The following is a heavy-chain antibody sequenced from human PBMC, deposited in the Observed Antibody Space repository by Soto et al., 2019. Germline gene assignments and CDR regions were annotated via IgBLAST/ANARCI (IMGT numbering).Heavy chain of an antibody. J-gene: IGHJ4*02. D-gene: IGHD5-12*01. CDR2: IYYSGST. Sequence: QLQLQESGPGLVKPSETLSLTCTVSGGSISSSSYYWGWIRQPPGKGLEWIGSIYYSGSTYYNPSLKSRVTISVDTSKNQFSLKLSSVTAADTAVYYCARLRQRWLQFYYFDYWGQGTLVTVSS. V-gene: IGHV4-39*01. CDR1: GGSISSSSYY. CDR3: ARLRQRWLQFYYFDY.